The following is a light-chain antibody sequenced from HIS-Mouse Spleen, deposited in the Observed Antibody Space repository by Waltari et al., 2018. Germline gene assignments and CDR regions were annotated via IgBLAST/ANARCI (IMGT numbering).Light chain of an antibody. CDR3: CSYAGSSTWV. Sequence: QSALTQPAPVSGSPGQSSTISCTGPSSDVGSYNLVSWYQQHPGKAPKLMIYEGSKRPSGVSNRFSGSKSGNTASLTISGLQAEDEADYYCCSYAGSSTWVFGGGTKLTVL. J-gene: IGLJ3*02. CDR2: EGS. CDR1: SSDVGSYNL. V-gene: IGLV2-23*01.